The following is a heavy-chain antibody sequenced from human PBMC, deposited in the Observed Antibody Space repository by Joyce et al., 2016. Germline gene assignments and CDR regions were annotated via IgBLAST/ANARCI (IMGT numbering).Heavy chain of an antibody. CDR2: IYYSGST. J-gene: IGHJ4*02. CDR1: GGSISSYY. V-gene: IGHV4-59*08. CDR3: ARGGPTRRYFDY. Sequence: QVQLQESGPGLVKPSETLSLTCTVSGGSISSYYWSWIRQPPGKGLEWIGYIYYSGSTNYSPSLKGRDTISVDTSKNQFSLKLSSVTAADTAVYYCARGGPTRRYFDYWGQGTLVTVCS.